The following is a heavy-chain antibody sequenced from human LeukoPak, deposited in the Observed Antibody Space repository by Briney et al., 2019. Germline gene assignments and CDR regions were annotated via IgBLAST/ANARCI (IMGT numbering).Heavy chain of an antibody. CDR2: ISSSSYI. Sequence: KPGGSLRLSCAASGFTFSSYSMNWVRQAPGKGLEWVSSISSSSYIYYADSVKGRFTISRDNSKNTLYLQMNSLRAEDTAVYYCAKSTVTTSFDYWGQGTLVTVTS. CDR3: AKSTVTTSFDY. CDR1: GFTFSSYS. V-gene: IGHV3-21*01. J-gene: IGHJ4*02. D-gene: IGHD4-11*01.